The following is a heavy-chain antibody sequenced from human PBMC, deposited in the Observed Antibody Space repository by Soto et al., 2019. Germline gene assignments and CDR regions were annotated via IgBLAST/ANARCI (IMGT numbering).Heavy chain of an antibody. CDR1: GFPFSSYA. D-gene: IGHD2-2*01. V-gene: IGHV3-23*01. Sequence: EMQLLVSGGGLVQPGGSLRLSCAASGFPFSSYAMSWVRQAPGKGLEWVSGISGSGGLTYYADSVKGRFTISRDNSKNPLYLQMNSLTADDTAVYYCAEALSASPHAFFDDCGQGTLVSVSS. CDR3: AEALSASPHAFFDD. J-gene: IGHJ4*02. CDR2: ISGSGGLT.